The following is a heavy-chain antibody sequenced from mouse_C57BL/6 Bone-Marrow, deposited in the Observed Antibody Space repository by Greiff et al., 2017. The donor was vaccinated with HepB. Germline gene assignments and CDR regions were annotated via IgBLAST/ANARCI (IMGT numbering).Heavy chain of an antibody. Sequence: VMLVESGPELVKPGASVKISCKASGYAFSSSWMNWVKQRPGKGLEWIGRIYPGDGDTNYNGKFKGKATLTADKSSSTAYMQRSSLTSEDSAVYFCARSGDYDGFAYWGQGTLVTVSA. CDR1: GYAFSSSW. V-gene: IGHV1-82*01. J-gene: IGHJ3*01. CDR2: IYPGDGDT. D-gene: IGHD2-4*01. CDR3: ARSGDYDGFAY.